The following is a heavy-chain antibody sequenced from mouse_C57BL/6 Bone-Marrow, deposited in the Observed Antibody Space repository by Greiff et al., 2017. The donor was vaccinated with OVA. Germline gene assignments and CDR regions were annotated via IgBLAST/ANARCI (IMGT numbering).Heavy chain of an antibody. J-gene: IGHJ2*01. Sequence: ESGPGLVKPSQSLSLTCSVPGYSITSGYYWNWLRQFPGNNLEWMGYISYDGSNKYNPSLKNRISITRDTSKNQFFLKLNSVTTEDTATYYCASFYYWGQGTTLTVSS. CDR2: ISYDGSN. CDR1: GYSITSGYY. CDR3: ASFYY. V-gene: IGHV3-6*01.